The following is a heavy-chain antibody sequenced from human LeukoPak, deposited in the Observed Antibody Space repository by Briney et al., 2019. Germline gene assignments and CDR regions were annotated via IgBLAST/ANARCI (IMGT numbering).Heavy chain of an antibody. CDR1: GGSISSGSYY. CDR2: IYTSGST. J-gene: IGHJ5*02. V-gene: IGHV4-61*02. CDR3: ARVPVNIWENWFDP. Sequence: SETLSLTCTVSGGSISSGSYYWSWIRQPAGKGLEWIGRIYTSGSTNYNPSLKSRVTISVDTSKNQFSLKLSSVTAADTAVYYCARVPVNIWENWFDPWGQGTLVTVSS. D-gene: IGHD1-26*01.